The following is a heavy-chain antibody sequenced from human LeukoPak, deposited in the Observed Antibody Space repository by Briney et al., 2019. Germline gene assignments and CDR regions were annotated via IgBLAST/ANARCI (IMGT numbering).Heavy chain of an antibody. V-gene: IGHV4-34*01. CDR3: ARGGTVATSYYYGMDV. CDR1: GGSFSGYY. Sequence: SETLSLTCAVYGGSFSGYYWSWIRQPPGKGLEWIGEINHSGSTNYNPFLKSRVTISVDTSKNQFSLELSSVTAADTAVYYCARGGTVATSYYYGMDVWGKGTTVTVSS. CDR2: INHSGST. D-gene: IGHD6-19*01. J-gene: IGHJ6*04.